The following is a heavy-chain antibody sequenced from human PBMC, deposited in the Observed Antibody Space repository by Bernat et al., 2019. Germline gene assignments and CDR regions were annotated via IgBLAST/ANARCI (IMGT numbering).Heavy chain of an antibody. J-gene: IGHJ6*02. D-gene: IGHD6-13*01. CDR2: IKQDGSEK. Sequence: EVQLVESGGGLVQPGGSLRLSCAASGFTFSSYWMSWVRRAPGKGLEWVANIKQDGSEKYYVDSVKGRFTISRDNAKNSLYLQMNSLRAEDTAVYYCASGQQLVRRLYYYGMDVWGQGTTVTVSS. CDR1: GFTFSSYW. CDR3: ASGQQLVRRLYYYGMDV. V-gene: IGHV3-7*01.